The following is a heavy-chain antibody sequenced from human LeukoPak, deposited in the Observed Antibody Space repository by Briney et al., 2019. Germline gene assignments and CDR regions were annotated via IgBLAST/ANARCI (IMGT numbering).Heavy chain of an antibody. CDR2: IIPILGIA. D-gene: IGHD5-18*01. J-gene: IGHJ5*02. V-gene: IGHV1-69*04. Sequence: SVKVSCKASGGTFSSYAISWVRQAPGQGLEWMGRIIPILGIANYAQKFQGRVTITADESTSTAYMELSSLRSEETAVYYCARSVDTAMVTGWFDPWGQGTLVTVSS. CDR3: ARSVDTAMVTGWFDP. CDR1: GGTFSSYA.